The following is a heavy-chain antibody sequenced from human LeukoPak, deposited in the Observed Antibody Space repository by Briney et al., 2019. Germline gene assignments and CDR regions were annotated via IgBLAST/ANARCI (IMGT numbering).Heavy chain of an antibody. J-gene: IGHJ4*02. Sequence: GGSLRLSCAAYGFTFSGSAMHWVRQASGKGLEWVGRIRSKANSYATAYAASVKGRFTISRDDSKNTAYLQMNSLKTEDTAVYYCTTTYYERGYYFDYWGQGTLVTVSS. D-gene: IGHD3-22*01. CDR1: GFTFSGSA. CDR3: TTTYYERGYYFDY. V-gene: IGHV3-73*01. CDR2: IRSKANSYAT.